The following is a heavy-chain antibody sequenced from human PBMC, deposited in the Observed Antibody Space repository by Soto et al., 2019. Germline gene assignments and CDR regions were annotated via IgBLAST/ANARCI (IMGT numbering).Heavy chain of an antibody. D-gene: IGHD6-13*01. V-gene: IGHV3-30*18. J-gene: IGHJ4*02. Sequence: GGSLRLSCAASGFTFSNYGMHWVRQALGKGLEWVAVISYDGSNEYYVDSVKGRFTISRDNSKNTLYLQMNSLRAEDTAVYYCAKVVHSSTWYRYFDHWGQGTLVTVSS. CDR2: ISYDGSNE. CDR1: GFTFSNYG. CDR3: AKVVHSSTWYRYFDH.